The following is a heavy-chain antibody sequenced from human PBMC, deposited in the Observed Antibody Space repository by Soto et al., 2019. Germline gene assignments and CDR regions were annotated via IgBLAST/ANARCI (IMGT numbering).Heavy chain of an antibody. V-gene: IGHV3-23*01. CDR1: GFTFSSYA. J-gene: IGHJ4*02. D-gene: IGHD3-10*01. Sequence: GGSLRLSCAASGFTFSSYAMSWVRQAPGKGLEWVSSISGGGGTAYYADSVKGRFTISRENSKNTLYLQMNSLRVDNTGIYYCAKSRGSTWSESYDYWGQGTLVTVSS. CDR3: AKSRGSTWSESYDY. CDR2: ISGGGGTA.